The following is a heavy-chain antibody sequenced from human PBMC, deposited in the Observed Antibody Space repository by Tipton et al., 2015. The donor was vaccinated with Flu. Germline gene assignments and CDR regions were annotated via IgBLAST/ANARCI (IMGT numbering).Heavy chain of an antibody. J-gene: IGHJ4*02. Sequence: LVQSGGGLIQPGGSLRLSCVASGFTFSSYAMSWVRQVPGKGLEWVSITYSGGSTYYADSVKGRFTISRDDSKNTLYLQMNSLRAEDTAVYYCARDSSGYNSGGLDYWGQGTLVTVSS. V-gene: IGHV3-53*01. CDR1: GFTFSSYA. CDR3: ARDSSGYNSGGLDY. D-gene: IGHD5-24*01. CDR2: TYSGGST.